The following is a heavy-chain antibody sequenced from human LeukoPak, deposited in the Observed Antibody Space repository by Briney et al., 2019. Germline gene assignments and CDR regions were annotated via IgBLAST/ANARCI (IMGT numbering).Heavy chain of an antibody. CDR2: IIPIFGTA. Sequence: SVKVSCKASGGTLSSYAISWVRQAPGQGLEWMGGIIPIFGTANYAQKFQGRVTITADESTSTAYMELSSLRSEDTAVYYCASSDDYSNLIYYYGMDVWGQGTTVTVSS. V-gene: IGHV1-69*01. J-gene: IGHJ6*02. CDR1: GGTLSSYA. CDR3: ASSDDYSNLIYYYGMDV. D-gene: IGHD4-11*01.